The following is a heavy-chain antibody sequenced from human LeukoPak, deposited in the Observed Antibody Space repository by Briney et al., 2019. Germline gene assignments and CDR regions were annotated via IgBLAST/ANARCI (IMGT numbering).Heavy chain of an antibody. CDR2: MNTDGTNT. CDR1: GFTFSSYW. Sequence: GGSLTLSCAASGFTFSSYWMHWVRQSPGEGLVWVSGMNTDGTNTRIADSAKGRFTISRDNAKNTVYLQMNSLRPEDTAVYYCARGSGNYYFDHWGQGTLVTVSS. V-gene: IGHV3-74*01. CDR3: ARGSGNYYFDH. J-gene: IGHJ4*02. D-gene: IGHD1-26*01.